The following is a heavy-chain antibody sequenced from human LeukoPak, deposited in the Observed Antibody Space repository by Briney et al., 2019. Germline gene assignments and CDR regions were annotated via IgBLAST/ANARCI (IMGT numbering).Heavy chain of an antibody. Sequence: ASVKVSCKASGYTFTSYYMHWVRQAPGQGLEWMGIINPSGGSTSYAQKFQGRVTMTRDMSTSTAYMELRSLRSDDTAVYYCARYGEPDYWGQGTLVTVSS. J-gene: IGHJ4*02. CDR2: INPSGGST. CDR1: GYTFTSYY. V-gene: IGHV1-46*01. D-gene: IGHD4-17*01. CDR3: ARYGEPDY.